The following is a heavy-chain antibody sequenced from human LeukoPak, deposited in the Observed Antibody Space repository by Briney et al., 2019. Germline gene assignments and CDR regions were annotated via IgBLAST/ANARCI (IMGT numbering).Heavy chain of an antibody. CDR1: GFTFSSYW. J-gene: IGHJ5*02. V-gene: IGHV3-7*01. CDR2: IKQDGSEK. D-gene: IGHD6-13*01. CDR3: ARDQLVREHNWFDP. Sequence: GGSLRLSCAASGFTFSSYWMSWVRQAPGKGLEWVANIKQDGSEKYYVDSVKGRFTISRDNAKNSLYLQMNSLRAEDTAVYYRARDQLVREHNWFDPWGQGTLVTVSS.